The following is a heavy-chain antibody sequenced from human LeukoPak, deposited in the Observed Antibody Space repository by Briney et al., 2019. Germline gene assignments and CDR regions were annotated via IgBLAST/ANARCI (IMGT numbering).Heavy chain of an antibody. J-gene: IGHJ4*02. V-gene: IGHV1-2*02. Sequence: ASVKVSCKASGYTFTGYYMHWVRQAPGQGLEWMGWINPNSGGTNYAQKFQGRVTMTRDTSISTAYMELSRLRSDDTAVYYRARANAEYSSGWYGNYWGQGTLVTVSS. D-gene: IGHD6-19*01. CDR1: GYTFTGYY. CDR2: INPNSGGT. CDR3: ARANAEYSSGWYGNY.